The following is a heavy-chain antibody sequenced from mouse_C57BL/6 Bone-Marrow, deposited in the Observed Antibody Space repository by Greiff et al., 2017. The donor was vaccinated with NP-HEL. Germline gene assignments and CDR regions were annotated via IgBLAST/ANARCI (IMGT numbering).Heavy chain of an antibody. Sequence: EVKLVESGGGLVKPGGSLKLSCAASGFTFSDYGMHWVRQAPEKGLEWVAYISSGSSTIYYADTVKGRFTISRDNAKNTLFLQMTSLRSEDTAMYYCARERTGTFDYWGQGTTLTVSS. D-gene: IGHD4-1*01. CDR2: ISSGSSTI. CDR1: GFTFSDYG. CDR3: ARERTGTFDY. J-gene: IGHJ2*01. V-gene: IGHV5-17*01.